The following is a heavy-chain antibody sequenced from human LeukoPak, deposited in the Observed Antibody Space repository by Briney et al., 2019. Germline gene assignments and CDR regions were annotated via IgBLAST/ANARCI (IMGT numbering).Heavy chain of an antibody. J-gene: IGHJ5*02. Sequence: ASVKVSCKASGGTFSSYAISWVRQAPGQGLEWMGWISAYNGNTNYAQKLQGRVAMTTDTSTSTAYMELRSLRSDDTAVYYCARGGFLENWFDPWGQGTLVTVSS. CDR2: ISAYNGNT. D-gene: IGHD3-3*01. V-gene: IGHV1-18*01. CDR1: GGTFSSYA. CDR3: ARGGFLENWFDP.